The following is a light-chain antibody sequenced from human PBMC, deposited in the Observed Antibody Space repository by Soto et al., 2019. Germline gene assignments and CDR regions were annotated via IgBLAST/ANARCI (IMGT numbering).Light chain of an antibody. V-gene: IGKV1-5*03. CDR1: QTISCW. Sequence: DIQLTQSPSTLSGSVGDSVNITCRASQTISCWLAWYQQNPGKAPKLLIYKASTLKSGVPSRFSGSGSGTEFTLTISSLQPDDFATYYCQHYNSYSEAFGQGTKV. CDR3: QHYNSYSEA. J-gene: IGKJ1*01. CDR2: KAS.